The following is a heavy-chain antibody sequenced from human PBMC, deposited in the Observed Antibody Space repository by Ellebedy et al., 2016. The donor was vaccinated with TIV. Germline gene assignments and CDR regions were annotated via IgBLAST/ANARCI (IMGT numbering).Heavy chain of an antibody. V-gene: IGHV3-23*01. J-gene: IGHJ6*02. CDR3: ASAYSSRGASGYGLDV. CDR2: TSANGGVT. Sequence: GESLKISCAASGFTFSSYAMSWVRQAPGKGLEWVSTTSANGGVTYYVDSVKGRFTVSRDSSKNTLYLQMNTLRADDTAVYYCASAYSSRGASGYGLDVWGQGTTVTVSS. D-gene: IGHD6-13*01. CDR1: GFTFSSYA.